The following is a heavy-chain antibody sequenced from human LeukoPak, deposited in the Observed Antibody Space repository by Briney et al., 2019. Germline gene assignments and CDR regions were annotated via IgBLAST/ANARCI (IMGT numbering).Heavy chain of an antibody. CDR1: GGSFSGYY. V-gene: IGHV4-34*01. Sequence: SETLSLTCAVYGGSFSGYYWSWIRQPPGKGLEWIGEINHSGSTNYNPSLKSRVTISVDTSKNQFSLKLSSVTAADTAVYYCARYSGFTIFGVEHWFDPWGQGTLVTVSS. J-gene: IGHJ5*02. CDR2: INHSGST. CDR3: ARYSGFTIFGVEHWFDP. D-gene: IGHD3-3*01.